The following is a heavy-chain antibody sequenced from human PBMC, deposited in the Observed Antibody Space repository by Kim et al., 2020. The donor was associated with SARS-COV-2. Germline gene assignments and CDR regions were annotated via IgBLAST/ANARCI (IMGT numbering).Heavy chain of an antibody. Sequence: GGSLRLSCAASGFTFSCHVMHWVRQAPGKGLEWVALISYEGSTQKYADSVKGRFTVSRDNSKNTLFLQMNSLRPEYTAVYYCARNLVGDTDLGPWGQGTLVTVSS. D-gene: IGHD1-26*01. CDR2: ISYEGSTQ. V-gene: IGHV3-30*03. CDR1: GFTFSCHV. CDR3: ARNLVGDTDLGP. J-gene: IGHJ5*02.